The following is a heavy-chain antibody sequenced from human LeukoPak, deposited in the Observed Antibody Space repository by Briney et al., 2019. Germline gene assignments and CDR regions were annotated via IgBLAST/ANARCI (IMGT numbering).Heavy chain of an antibody. V-gene: IGHV3-53*01. CDR3: AKGVTTRRSFDY. CDR2: IYSGGST. D-gene: IGHD4-17*01. Sequence: GGSLRLSCAASGFTVSSNYMSWVRQAPGKGLEWVSVIYSGGSTYYADSVKGRFTISRDNSKNTLYLQMISLRAEDTAVYYCAKGVTTRRSFDYWGQGILVTVSS. J-gene: IGHJ4*02. CDR1: GFTVSSNY.